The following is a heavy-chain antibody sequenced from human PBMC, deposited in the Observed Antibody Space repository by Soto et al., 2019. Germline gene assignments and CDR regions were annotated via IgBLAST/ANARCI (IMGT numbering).Heavy chain of an antibody. J-gene: IGHJ4*02. D-gene: IGHD3-10*01. V-gene: IGHV3-23*01. CDR1: GFTFSSYA. CDR2: ISGSGGST. Sequence: EVQLLESGGGLVQPGGSLRLSCAASGFTFSSYAMSWVRQAPGKGLEWVSAISGSGGSTYYADSVKGRFTISRDNSKNRLYLQMNSLRAEDTAVYYCANRALITMVRGDLDYWGQGTLVTVSS. CDR3: ANRALITMVRGDLDY.